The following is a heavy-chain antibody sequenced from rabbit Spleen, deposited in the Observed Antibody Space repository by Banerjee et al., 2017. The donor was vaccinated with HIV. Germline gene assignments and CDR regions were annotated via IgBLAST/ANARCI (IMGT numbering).Heavy chain of an antibody. CDR2: IDGGSSGRI. CDR3: ARVGGVGVYGYATL. Sequence: QLVESGGGLVKPGASLTLTCTASGFSFSSSYWMCWVRQAPGKGLEWIACIDGGSSGRISSANWAKGRFTISKTSSTTVTLQMTSLTAADTATYFCARVGGVGVYGYATLWGPGTLVTVS. D-gene: IGHD6-1*01. CDR1: GFSFSSSYW. V-gene: IGHV1S45*01. J-gene: IGHJ4*01.